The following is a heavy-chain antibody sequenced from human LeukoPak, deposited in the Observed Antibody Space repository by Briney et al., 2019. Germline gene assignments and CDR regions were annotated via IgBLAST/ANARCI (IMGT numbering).Heavy chain of an antibody. CDR2: ISSSSSTI. V-gene: IGHV3-48*04. D-gene: IGHD2-2*01. J-gene: IGHJ4*02. Sequence: GGSLRLSCAASGFTFSSYSMNWVRQAPGKGLEWVSYISSSSSTIYYADSVKGRFTNSRDNAKNSLYLQMNSLRAEDTAVYYCATDALRYCSSTSCYAGIKGSDFDYWGQGTLVTVSS. CDR3: ATDALRYCSSTSCYAGIKGSDFDY. CDR1: GFTFSSYS.